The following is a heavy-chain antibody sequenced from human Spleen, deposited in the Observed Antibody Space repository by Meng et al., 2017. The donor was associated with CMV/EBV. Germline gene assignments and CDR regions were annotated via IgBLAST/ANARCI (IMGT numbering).Heavy chain of an antibody. Sequence: SETLSLTCNVSGGSISSYYWSWIRQPPGKGLEWIAYIYYSGSTNYNPSLESRVTISVDTSKNQFSLKVTSVTAADTAVYYCARGDSSAWYAIGYWGQGILVTVSS. CDR2: IYYSGST. J-gene: IGHJ4*02. CDR1: GGSISSYY. D-gene: IGHD6-19*01. V-gene: IGHV4-59*01. CDR3: ARGDSSAWYAIGY.